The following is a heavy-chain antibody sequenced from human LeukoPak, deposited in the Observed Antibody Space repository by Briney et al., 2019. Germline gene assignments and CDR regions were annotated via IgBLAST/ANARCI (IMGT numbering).Heavy chain of an antibody. J-gene: IGHJ6*03. V-gene: IGHV3-7*01. CDR1: GFTFTTYW. CDR2: IKQDGSVK. D-gene: IGHD6-13*01. Sequence: GGSLRLSCEASGFTFTTYWMGWVRQAPGKGLEWVASIKQDGSVKYYVDSVKGLFTISRDNAKNSLYLQMNSLRAEATAVYYCARDKTYSSSRPGYMDVWGKGTTVTVSS. CDR3: ARDKTYSSSRPGYMDV.